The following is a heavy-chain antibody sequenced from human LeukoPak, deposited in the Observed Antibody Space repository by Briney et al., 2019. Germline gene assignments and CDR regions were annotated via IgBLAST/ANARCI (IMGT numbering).Heavy chain of an antibody. Sequence: SETLSLTCAVLGGAFSSYYWSWSRQPPGKGLEWIGEIDHRGSTNYSPSLKSRVTISVDTSKNQFSLRLSSVTTADTAVYYCVTPIGDSSTSEHWGQGTLVTVSS. J-gene: IGHJ4*02. D-gene: IGHD6-13*01. CDR1: GGAFSSYY. CDR3: VTPIGDSSTSEH. CDR2: IDHRGST. V-gene: IGHV4-34*01.